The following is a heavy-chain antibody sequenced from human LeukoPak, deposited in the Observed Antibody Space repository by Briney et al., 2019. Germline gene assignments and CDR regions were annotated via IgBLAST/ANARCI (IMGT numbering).Heavy chain of an antibody. Sequence: GGSLRLSCAASGFTFRNYWMSWVRQAPGTGLEWVANIKQDGSDRNYVTSVRGRFTISRDNAESSLYLQMNSLRVEDTAVYYCVRDLAVAGTCFDSWGQGTLVTVSS. CDR3: VRDLAVAGTCFDS. CDR2: IKQDGSDR. V-gene: IGHV3-7*03. J-gene: IGHJ4*02. D-gene: IGHD6-19*01. CDR1: GFTFRNYW.